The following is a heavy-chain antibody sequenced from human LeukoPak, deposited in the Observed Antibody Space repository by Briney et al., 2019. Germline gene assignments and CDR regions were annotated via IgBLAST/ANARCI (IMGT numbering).Heavy chain of an antibody. D-gene: IGHD3-10*01. J-gene: IGHJ4*02. CDR2: ITSSGRTP. V-gene: IGHV3-23*01. CDR3: AKDRPNFYETSGSYYKIKGDF. Sequence: GGSLRLSCEASGFTFNTHAMSWVRQAPGKGLEWVASITSSGRTPYYTDSVKGRFTISRDNSKNTLYLQMNSLRGGDTAVYYCAKDRPNFYETSGSYYKIKGDFWGQGSLVTVSS. CDR1: GFTFNTHA.